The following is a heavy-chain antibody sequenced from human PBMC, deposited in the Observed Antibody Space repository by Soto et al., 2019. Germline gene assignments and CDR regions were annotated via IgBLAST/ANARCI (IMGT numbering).Heavy chain of an antibody. CDR2: IPYSGSA. CDR3: ARGKLRRSASGGYYSVDI. Sequence: QVQLQESGPGLVKPSETLSLTCTVSGGSVSGATHYWNWIRQPPGKGLEWIGHIPYSGSANYNPSLGSRVSLQIGTDQSSLRLNSVTAADTAVYYCARGKLRRSASGGYYSVDIWGQGILVTVSS. D-gene: IGHD3-3*01. J-gene: IGHJ4*02. CDR1: GGSVSGATHY. V-gene: IGHV4-61*01.